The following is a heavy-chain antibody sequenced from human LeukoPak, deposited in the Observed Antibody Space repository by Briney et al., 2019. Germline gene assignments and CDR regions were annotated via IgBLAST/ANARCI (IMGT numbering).Heavy chain of an antibody. V-gene: IGHV1-69*05. CDR3: ARTIVVVTAMENEYYFDY. CDR2: IIPIFGTA. Sequence: SVKVSCKASGGTFSSYAISWVRQAPGQGLEWMGRIIPIFGTANYAQKFQGRVTITTDESTSTAYMELSSRSSEDTAVYYCARTIVVVTAMENEYYFDYWGQGTLVTVSS. CDR1: GGTFSSYA. D-gene: IGHD2-21*02. J-gene: IGHJ4*02.